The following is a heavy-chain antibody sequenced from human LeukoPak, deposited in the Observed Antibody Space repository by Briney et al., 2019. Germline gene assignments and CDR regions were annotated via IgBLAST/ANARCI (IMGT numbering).Heavy chain of an antibody. V-gene: IGHV1-2*02. D-gene: IGHD3-3*01. CDR2: INPNSGGT. CDR1: GYTFTGYY. Sequence: ASVKVSCKASGYTFTGYYMHWVRQAPGQGLEWMGWINPNSGGTNYAQKFQGRVTMTRDTSISTAYMELSRLRSDDTAVYYCARDLVSIFGVVRGRSIGGGFYPWGQGTLVTVSS. J-gene: IGHJ5*02. CDR3: ARDLVSIFGVVRGRSIGGGFYP.